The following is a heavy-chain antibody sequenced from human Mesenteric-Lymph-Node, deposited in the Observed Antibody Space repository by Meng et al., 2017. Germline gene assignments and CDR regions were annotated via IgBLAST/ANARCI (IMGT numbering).Heavy chain of an antibody. CDR2: ISLNSGDT. CDR3: ARVVELPSYYYYYYGMDV. V-gene: IGHV1-2*06. Sequence: ASVKVSCKTSGYTFPGHYLHWVRQAPGQGLEWMGRISLNSGDTNYAQKFRGRVTLTRDTSIATSYMELSSLRSDDTAVYYCARVVELPSYYYYYYGMDVWGQGTTVTVSS. D-gene: IGHD1-26*01. CDR1: GYTFPGHY. J-gene: IGHJ6*02.